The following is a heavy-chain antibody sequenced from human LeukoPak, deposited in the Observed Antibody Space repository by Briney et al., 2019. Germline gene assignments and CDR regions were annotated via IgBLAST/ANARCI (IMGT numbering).Heavy chain of an antibody. D-gene: IGHD3-3*01. CDR3: ATFTHRRDSGLQVTIFGPTGFDP. Sequence: ASVKVSCKVSGYTLTGLSMHWVRQAPGKGLEWMGGFDPEDGETIYAQKFQGRVTMTEDTSTDTAYMELSSLRSEDAAVYYCATFTHRRDSGLQVTIFGPTGFDPWGQGTLVTVSS. V-gene: IGHV1-24*01. J-gene: IGHJ5*02. CDR1: GYTLTGLS. CDR2: FDPEDGET.